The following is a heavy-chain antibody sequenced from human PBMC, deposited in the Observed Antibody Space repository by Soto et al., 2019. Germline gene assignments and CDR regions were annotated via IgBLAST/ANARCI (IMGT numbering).Heavy chain of an antibody. CDR3: ARDREGILNDILTSYYSN. CDR2: INHSGST. V-gene: IGHV4-34*01. Sequence: ETLSLTCAVSGASFSGYCWSWIRQPPGKGLEWIGEINHSGSTNYNPSLKSRVTISVDTSKNQFSLKLSSATAADTAVYYCARDREGILNDILTSYYSNWGQETLLTISS. D-gene: IGHD3-9*01. CDR1: GASFSGYC. J-gene: IGHJ4*02.